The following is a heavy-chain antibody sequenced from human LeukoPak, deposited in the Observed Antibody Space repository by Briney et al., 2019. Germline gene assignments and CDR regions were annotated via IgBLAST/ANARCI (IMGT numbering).Heavy chain of an antibody. Sequence: PGGSLRLSCEVFGFTFSTSAMSWVRQTPGRGLEWVGEIHYTGATSYNPSLKSRATISTDTSKNQFSLRLSSVTAADTAVYYCARGNILTGYCFDFWGQGALVTVSS. D-gene: IGHD3-9*01. CDR2: IHYTGAT. V-gene: IGHV4-34*01. J-gene: IGHJ4*02. CDR3: ARGNILTGYCFDF. CDR1: GFTFSTSA.